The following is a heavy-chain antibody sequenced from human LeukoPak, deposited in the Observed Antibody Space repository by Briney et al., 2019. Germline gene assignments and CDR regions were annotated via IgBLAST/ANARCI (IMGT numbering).Heavy chain of an antibody. CDR3: GGRYYDSSGYEYYFDY. Sequence: SETLSLTCTVSGGSISSSSYYWGWIRQPPGKGLEWIGSIYYSGSTYYNPSPKSRVTISVDTSKNQFSLKLSSVTAADTAVYYCGGRYYDSSGYEYYFDYWGQGTLVTVSS. CDR2: IYYSGST. V-gene: IGHV4-39*07. CDR1: GGSISSSSYY. D-gene: IGHD3-22*01. J-gene: IGHJ4*02.